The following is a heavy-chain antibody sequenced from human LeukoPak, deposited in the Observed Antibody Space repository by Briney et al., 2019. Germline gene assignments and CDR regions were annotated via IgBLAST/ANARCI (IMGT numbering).Heavy chain of an antibody. CDR3: ARWATSFDL. D-gene: IGHD3-3*01. CDR1: RFTLSDYW. J-gene: IGHJ4*02. Sequence: PGGSLRLSCAASRFTLSDYWMSWVRPAPGKGLAWVANIKQEGSQVQYVDSVTGRFSISRDNAKNSLSLKMNSLRAEDTAVYYCARWATSFDLWGEGSLVTVSS. V-gene: IGHV3-7*01. CDR2: IKQEGSQV.